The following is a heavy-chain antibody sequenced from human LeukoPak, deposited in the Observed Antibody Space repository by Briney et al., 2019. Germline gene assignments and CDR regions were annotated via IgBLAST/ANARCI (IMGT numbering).Heavy chain of an antibody. CDR2: VHKSGST. CDR1: TDSITSNW. J-gene: IGHJ4*02. Sequence: SETLSLTCAVSTDSITSNWWSWVRQPPGKGLEWIGEVHKSGSTNYYPSLQSRVTISIDKSKNQVALELTSVTAADTAVYYCAKEIVGAPTPGAYWGQGILVTVSS. D-gene: IGHD1-26*01. V-gene: IGHV4-4*02. CDR3: AKEIVGAPTPGAY.